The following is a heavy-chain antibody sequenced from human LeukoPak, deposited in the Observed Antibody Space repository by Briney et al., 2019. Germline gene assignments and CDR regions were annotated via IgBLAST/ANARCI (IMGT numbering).Heavy chain of an antibody. J-gene: IGHJ5*02. CDR2: IYYTGSA. CDR3: ARHSLRGGDFIT. Sequence: PSETLSLTCTVSGGSISTYYWSWIRQPPGKGLEWIAYIYYTGSANYNPSLKSRVTISVDTSKNQFSLKLSSVTAADTAVYCCARHSLRGGDFITWGQGTLVTVSS. CDR1: GGSISTYY. D-gene: IGHD2-21*02. V-gene: IGHV4-59*08.